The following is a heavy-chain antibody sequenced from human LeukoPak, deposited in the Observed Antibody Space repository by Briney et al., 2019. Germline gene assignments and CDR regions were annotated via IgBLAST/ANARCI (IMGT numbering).Heavy chain of an antibody. CDR1: GGTFSSYA. V-gene: IGHV1-69*06. D-gene: IGHD2-2*01. CDR2: IIPIFGTA. J-gene: IGHJ3*02. CDR3: ARDRPMPDDAFDI. Sequence: ASVKVSCKASGGTFSSYAISWVRQAPGQGLEWMGGIIPIFGTANYAQKFQGRVTITADKSTSTAYMELSSLRSEDTAVYYCARDRPMPDDAFDIWGQGTMVTVSS.